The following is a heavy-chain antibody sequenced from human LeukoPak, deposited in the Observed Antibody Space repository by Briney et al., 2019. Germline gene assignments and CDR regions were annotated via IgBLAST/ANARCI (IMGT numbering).Heavy chain of an antibody. CDR2: IYSGGST. J-gene: IGHJ4*02. CDR3: ARDQGVAPAAIDY. V-gene: IGHV3-53*04. CDR1: GFTFSSYS. D-gene: IGHD2-2*01. Sequence: GGSLRLSCAASGFTFSSYSMNWVRQAPGKGLEWVSVIYSGGSTYYADSVKGRFTISRHNSKNTLYLQMNSLRAEDTAVYYCARDQGVAPAAIDYWGQGTLVTVSS.